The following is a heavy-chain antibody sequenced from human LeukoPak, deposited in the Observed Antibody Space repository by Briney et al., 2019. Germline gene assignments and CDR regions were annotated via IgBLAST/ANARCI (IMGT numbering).Heavy chain of an antibody. CDR2: INPNSGGT. CDR1: GYTFTGYY. D-gene: IGHD4-17*01. CDR3: ALRGDYGDYDIDY. Sequence: ASVKVSCKASGYTFTGYYMQWVRQAPGQGLEWMGWINPNSGGTNYAQKFQGRVTMTRDTSISTAYMELSRLRSDDTAVYYCALRGDYGDYDIDYWGQGTLVTVSS. J-gene: IGHJ4*02. V-gene: IGHV1-2*02.